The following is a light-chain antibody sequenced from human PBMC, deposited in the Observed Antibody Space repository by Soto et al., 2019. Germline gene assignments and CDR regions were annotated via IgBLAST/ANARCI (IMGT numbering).Light chain of an antibody. J-gene: IGLJ1*01. CDR3: CSYAGSYTVDV. V-gene: IGLV2-11*01. CDR1: SSDVGGYNF. Sequence: QSALTQPRSVSGSPGQSVTISCTGTSSDVGGYNFVSWYQQHPGKAPKLMIYDVTKRPSGVPDRFSASKSGNTASLTISGLQAEDEADYYCCSYAGSYTVDVFGTGTKLTVL. CDR2: DVT.